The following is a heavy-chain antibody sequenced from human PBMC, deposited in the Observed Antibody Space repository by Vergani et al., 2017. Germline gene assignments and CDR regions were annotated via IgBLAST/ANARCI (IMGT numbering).Heavy chain of an antibody. CDR3: ARTVTTYHYYYGMDV. D-gene: IGHD4-17*01. Sequence: EVQLVPSGAEVKKPGESLKISCKGSGYSFTSYWIGWVRQMPGKGLEWMGIIYPGDSDTRYSPSFQGQVTISADKSISTAYLQWSSLKASDTAMYYCARTVTTYHYYYGMDVWGQGTTVTVSS. CDR2: IYPGDSDT. V-gene: IGHV5-51*01. CDR1: GYSFTSYW. J-gene: IGHJ6*02.